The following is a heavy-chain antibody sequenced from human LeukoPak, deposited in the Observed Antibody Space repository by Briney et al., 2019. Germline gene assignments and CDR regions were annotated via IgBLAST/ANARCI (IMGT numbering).Heavy chain of an antibody. CDR2: ISGSGGST. D-gene: IGHD2-2*01. CDR3: AKEGYCSSTSCPGAFDI. V-gene: IGHV3-23*01. J-gene: IGHJ3*02. CDR1: GFTFSSYW. Sequence: GSLRLSCVASGFTFSSYWMHWVRQAPGKGLEWVSAISGSGGSTYYADSVKGRFTISRDNSKNTLYLQMNSLRAEDTAVYYCAKEGYCSSTSCPGAFDIWGQGTMVTVSS.